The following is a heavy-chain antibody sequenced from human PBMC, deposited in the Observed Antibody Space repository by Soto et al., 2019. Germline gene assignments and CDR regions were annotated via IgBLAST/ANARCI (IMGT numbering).Heavy chain of an antibody. CDR2: ISGSGGST. V-gene: IGHV3-23*01. CDR3: AKPKAIVVVPAAPDY. J-gene: IGHJ4*02. D-gene: IGHD2-2*01. CDR1: GFNFSSYA. Sequence: GGSLRLSCAASGFNFSSYAMSWVRQTPGKGLEWVSAISGSGGSTYYADSVKGRFTISRDNSKNTLYLQMNSLRAEDTAVYYCAKPKAIVVVPAAPDYWGQGTLVTVSS.